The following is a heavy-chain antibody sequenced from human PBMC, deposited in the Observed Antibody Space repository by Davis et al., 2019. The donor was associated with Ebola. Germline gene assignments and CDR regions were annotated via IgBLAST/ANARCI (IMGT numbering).Heavy chain of an antibody. V-gene: IGHV1-18*01. Sequence: ASVKVSCKASGYTFTKYDIAWVRQASGQGLEWMGWMNPYSGNTGYAQKLQDRVTMTTDTSTSTAYMELRSLRSDDTAVYYCARDSRGSRPFDYWGQGTLVTVSS. CDR3: ARDSRGSRPFDY. J-gene: IGHJ4*02. CDR1: GYTFTKYD. CDR2: MNPYSGNT. D-gene: IGHD2-15*01.